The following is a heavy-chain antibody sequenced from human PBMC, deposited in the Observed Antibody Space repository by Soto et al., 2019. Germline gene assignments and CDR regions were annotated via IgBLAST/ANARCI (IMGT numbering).Heavy chain of an antibody. V-gene: IGHV3-49*03. CDR1: GFTFGDYA. Sequence: EVHLVESGGGLVHPGRSLRLSCTASGFTFGDYAMSWFRQAPGKGLEWVGFIRSKTYGGTTEYAASVKGRFTISRDDSKSIAYLQMNSLKTEDTAVYYCTRDRDDYSWGSPDYWGQGTLVTVSS. D-gene: IGHD3-16*01. J-gene: IGHJ4*02. CDR3: TRDRDDYSWGSPDY. CDR2: IRSKTYGGTT.